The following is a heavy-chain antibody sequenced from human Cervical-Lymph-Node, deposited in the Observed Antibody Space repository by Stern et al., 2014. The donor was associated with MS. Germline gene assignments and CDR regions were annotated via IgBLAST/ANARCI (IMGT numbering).Heavy chain of an antibody. J-gene: IGHJ4*02. D-gene: IGHD5-12*01. CDR3: ARIPRNSGMYG. CDR1: GFSFRDFS. Sequence: QVQLVESGGGVVQPGRSLRLSCAASGFSFRDFSMHWVRQAPGKGLEWVAVIEYDGRNKYYADSVKGRFTISRDNFKNTMYLEMNNLRAEDTAVYYCARIPRNSGMYGWGQGTQVTVSS. CDR2: IEYDGRNK. V-gene: IGHV3-30*04.